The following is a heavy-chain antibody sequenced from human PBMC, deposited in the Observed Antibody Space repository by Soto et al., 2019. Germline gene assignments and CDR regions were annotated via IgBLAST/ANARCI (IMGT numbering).Heavy chain of an antibody. V-gene: IGHV4-59*01. J-gene: IGHJ3*02. D-gene: IGHD1-26*01. Sequence: QVQLRESGPGLVKPSETLSLTCTVSSGSIGTYFWSWIRQPPGKGLEWIGYIYYSGTTNYNPSLKSRVTIFLATSKNQFSLRLSSVPAADTAVYYCARGRGGTYDAFDIWGQGTLVTVSS. CDR2: IYYSGTT. CDR1: SGSIGTYF. CDR3: ARGRGGTYDAFDI.